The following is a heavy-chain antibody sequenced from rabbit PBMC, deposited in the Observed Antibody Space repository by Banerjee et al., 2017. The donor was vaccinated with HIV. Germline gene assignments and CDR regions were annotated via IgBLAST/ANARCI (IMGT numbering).Heavy chain of an antibody. Sequence: QEQLVESGGGLVKPEGSLKLSCTASGFSFSNKAVMCWVRQAPGKGLEWIACINAVTGKSVYATGAKGRFTFSKTSSTTVTLQMTSLTAADTATYFCARDTGSSFSSYGMDLWGPGTLVTVS. J-gene: IGHJ6*01. D-gene: IGHD8-1*01. CDR1: GFSFSNKAV. CDR2: INAVTGKS. V-gene: IGHV1S45*01. CDR3: ARDTGSSFSSYGMDL.